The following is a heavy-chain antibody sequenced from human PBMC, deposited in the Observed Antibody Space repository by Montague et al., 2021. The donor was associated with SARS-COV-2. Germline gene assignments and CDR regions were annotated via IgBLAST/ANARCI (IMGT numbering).Heavy chain of an antibody. V-gene: IGHV4-34*01. CDR1: GGSFSGYY. CDR3: ARGPRINKIAVVITDIWFDP. CDR2: INHSGST. J-gene: IGHJ5*02. Sequence: SETLSLTCAVYGGSFSGYYWSWIRQPPGKGLEWIGLINHSGSTNYNPSPKSRVTISVDTSKNQFSLKLSSVTAADTAVYYCARGPRINKIAVVITDIWFDPWGQGTLVTVSS. D-gene: IGHD3-22*01.